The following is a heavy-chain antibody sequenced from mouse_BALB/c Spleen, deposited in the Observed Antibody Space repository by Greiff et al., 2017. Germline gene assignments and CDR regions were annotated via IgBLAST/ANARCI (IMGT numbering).Heavy chain of an antibody. CDR2: ISNGGGST. V-gene: IGHV5-12-2*01. D-gene: IGHD1-1*01. CDR1: GFTFSSYT. CDR3: ARQSYGGFAY. J-gene: IGHJ3*01. Sequence: EVKLMESGGGLVQPGGSLKLSCAASGFTFSSYTMSWVRQTPEKRLEWVAYISNGGGSTYYPDTVKGRFTISRDNAKNTLYLQMSSLKSEDTAMYYCARQSYGGFAYWGQGTLVTVSA.